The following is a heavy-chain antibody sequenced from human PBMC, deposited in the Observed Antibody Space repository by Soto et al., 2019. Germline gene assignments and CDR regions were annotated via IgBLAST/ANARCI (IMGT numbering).Heavy chain of an antibody. Sequence: SGGSLRLSCAASGFTFSSSVMSWISQAPGKWLGWVSTISGGGHNIYYADSVKGRFTISRDNSKTSLFLQIASLRAEDTALYYCAKGGAGPFDYWGQGTLVTVSS. D-gene: IGHD1-26*01. J-gene: IGHJ4*02. CDR2: ISGGGHNI. CDR3: AKGGAGPFDY. V-gene: IGHV3-23*01. CDR1: GFTFSSSV.